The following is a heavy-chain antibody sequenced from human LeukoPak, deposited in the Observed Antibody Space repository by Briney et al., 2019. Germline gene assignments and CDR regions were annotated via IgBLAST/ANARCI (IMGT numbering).Heavy chain of an antibody. D-gene: IGHD7-27*01. CDR1: GYSISSGYY. CDR2: TYQSGST. CDR3: ARLAWGRLDY. V-gene: IGHV4-38-2*02. Sequence: SETLSLTCSVSGYSISSGYYWGWTRQPPGKGLEWIGSTYQSGSTYYNPSLKSRVTISVDTSKNQFSLKLSSVTAADTAVYYCARLAWGRLDYWGQGTLVTVSS. J-gene: IGHJ4*02.